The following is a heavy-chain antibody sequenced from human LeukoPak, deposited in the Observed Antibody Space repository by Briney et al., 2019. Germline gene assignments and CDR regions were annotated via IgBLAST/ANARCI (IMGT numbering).Heavy chain of an antibody. J-gene: IGHJ6*03. D-gene: IGHD3-10*01. V-gene: IGHV4-34*01. Sequence: GSLRLSCAASGFTFSNAWMSWIRQPPGKGLEWIGEINHSGSTNYNPSLKSRVTISEDTSKNQFSLKLSSVTAADTAVYYCARGITMVRGDYYYYYMDVWGKGTTVTVSS. CDR2: INHSGST. CDR3: ARGITMVRGDYYYYYMDV. CDR1: GFTFSNAW.